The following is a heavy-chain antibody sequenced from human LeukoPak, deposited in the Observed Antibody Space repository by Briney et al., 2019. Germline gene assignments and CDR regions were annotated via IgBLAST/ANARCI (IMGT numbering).Heavy chain of an antibody. J-gene: IGHJ4*02. CDR3: AKTNSSHDY. V-gene: IGHV3-23*01. Sequence: PGGSLRLSCAASGFTFSSYAMSWVRQAPGKGLEWVSSISSSSSYIYYADSVKGRFTISRDNSKNTLYLQMNSLRAEDTAVYYCAKTNSSHDYWGQGTLVTVSS. CDR1: GFTFSSYA. CDR2: ISSSSSYI. D-gene: IGHD6-13*01.